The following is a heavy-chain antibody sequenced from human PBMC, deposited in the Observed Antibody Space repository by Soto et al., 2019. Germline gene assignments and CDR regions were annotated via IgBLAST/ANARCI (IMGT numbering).Heavy chain of an antibody. J-gene: IGHJ6*02. D-gene: IGHD6-19*01. CDR3: ASMTAGTGYYYYGMDV. CDR1: GYTFTSYG. V-gene: IGHV1-18*04. CDR2: ISAYNGNT. Sequence: ASVKVSCKASGYTFTSYGISWVRQAPGQGLEWMGWISAYNGNTNYAQKLQGRVTMTTDTSTSTAYMELRSLRSDDTAVYYCASMTAGTGYYYYGMDVWGQGTTVTVSS.